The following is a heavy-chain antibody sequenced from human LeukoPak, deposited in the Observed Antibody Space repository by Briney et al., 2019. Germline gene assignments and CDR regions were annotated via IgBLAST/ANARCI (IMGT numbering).Heavy chain of an antibody. D-gene: IGHD6-13*01. J-gene: IGHJ3*01. CDR2: IKSNSNGGTI. CDR3: TTNPYSSSWLAGAFAV. Sequence: GGSLRLSCAASGFTFSNAWMSWVRQAPGKGLEWVGRIKSNSNGGTIDYAAPVKGRFTISRDDPKNTLYLQMNSLKTEDAAVYYCTTNPYSSSWLAGAFAVWGQGTVVSVSS. CDR1: GFTFSNAW. V-gene: IGHV3-15*01.